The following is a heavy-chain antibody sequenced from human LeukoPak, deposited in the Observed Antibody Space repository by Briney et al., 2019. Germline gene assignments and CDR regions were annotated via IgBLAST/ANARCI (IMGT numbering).Heavy chain of an antibody. D-gene: IGHD2-8*01. CDR3: ARGRLMVYEGLFYFDY. CDR1: GGSISSEY. J-gene: IGHJ4*02. Sequence: SETLSLTCTVPGGSISSEYWSWIRQPPGKGLEWNGYIYYSGSTNNNPSLKGRVTISEDTSKNLFSLKLSSVTAADTAVYYCARGRLMVYEGLFYFDYWGQGTLVTVSS. CDR2: IYYSGST. V-gene: IGHV4-59*01.